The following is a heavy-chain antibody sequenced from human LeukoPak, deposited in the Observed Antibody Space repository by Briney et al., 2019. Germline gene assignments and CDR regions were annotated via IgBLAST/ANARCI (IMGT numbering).Heavy chain of an antibody. Sequence: GALRPSWSGVGITLSSYGMHWVRQAPGKGLEWVAFIRYDGSNKYYADSVKGRFTISRDNSKNTLYLQMNSLRAEDTAVYYCAKRSGPLYSNSQRYYYYMDVWGKGTTVTVSS. CDR1: GITLSSYG. V-gene: IGHV3-30*02. CDR3: AKRSGPLYSNSQRYYYYMDV. D-gene: IGHD4-11*01. J-gene: IGHJ6*03. CDR2: IRYDGSNK.